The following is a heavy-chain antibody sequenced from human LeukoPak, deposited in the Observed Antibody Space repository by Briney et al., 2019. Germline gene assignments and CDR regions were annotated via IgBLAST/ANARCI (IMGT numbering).Heavy chain of an antibody. CDR1: GGSFSGYY. Sequence: SETLSLTCAVYGGSFSGYYWSWIRQPPGKGLEWIGEINHSGSTNYNPSLKSRVTISVDTSKNQFSLKLSSVTAADTAVYYCASTLTSSGWSSHDAYDIWGQGTMVTVSS. CDR3: ASTLTSSGWSSHDAYDI. D-gene: IGHD6-19*01. J-gene: IGHJ3*02. V-gene: IGHV4-34*01. CDR2: INHSGST.